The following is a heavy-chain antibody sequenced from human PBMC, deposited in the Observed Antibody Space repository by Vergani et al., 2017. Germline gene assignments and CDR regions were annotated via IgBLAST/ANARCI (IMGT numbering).Heavy chain of an antibody. CDR3: VHRRVVAGTERYFDY. V-gene: IGHV2-5*01. CDR1: GFSLTTGGEG. Sequence: QITLRESGPTLVKPTQTLTLTCTFSGFSLTTGGEGVGWIRQPPGRALEWLAFVYWNDDERYSPSLKSRVTITKDTSKNEVILTMATMDPVDTATYYCVHRRVVAGTERYFDYWGQGTLVTVSS. D-gene: IGHD6-19*01. J-gene: IGHJ4*02. CDR2: VYWNDDE.